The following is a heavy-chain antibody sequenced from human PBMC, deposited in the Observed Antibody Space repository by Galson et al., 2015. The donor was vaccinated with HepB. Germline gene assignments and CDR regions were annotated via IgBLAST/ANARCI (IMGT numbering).Heavy chain of an antibody. CDR3: ARTGGYYYYGMDV. J-gene: IGHJ6*02. CDR2: IYYSGST. D-gene: IGHD3-16*01. Sequence: LSLTCTVSGGSVSSGSHYWSWIRQPPGKGLEWIGYIYYSGSTNYNPSLKSRVTISVDTSKNQFSLKLSSVTAADTAVYYCARTGGYYYYGMDVWGQGTTVTVSS. CDR1: GGSVSSGSHY. V-gene: IGHV4-61*01.